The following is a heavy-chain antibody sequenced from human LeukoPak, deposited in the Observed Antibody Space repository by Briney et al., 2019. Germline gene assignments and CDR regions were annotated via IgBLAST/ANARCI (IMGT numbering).Heavy chain of an antibody. Sequence: GGSLRLSCAASGFTFSSYWMSWVRQAPGKGLEWVANIKQDGSEKYYVDSVKGRFTISRDNAKNSLYLQMNSLRAEDTAVYYCARDSIVGAYYFDYWGQGTLVTVSS. D-gene: IGHD1-26*01. CDR2: IKQDGSEK. CDR1: GFTFSSYW. V-gene: IGHV3-7*01. CDR3: ARDSIVGAYYFDY. J-gene: IGHJ4*02.